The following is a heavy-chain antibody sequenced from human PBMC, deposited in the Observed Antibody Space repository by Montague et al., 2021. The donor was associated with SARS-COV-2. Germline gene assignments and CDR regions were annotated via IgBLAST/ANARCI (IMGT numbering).Heavy chain of an antibody. J-gene: IGHJ4*02. Sequence: SETLSLTCAVSGVSITSTNWWSLVRQPLGKGLEWFGGISYGGIATYNPPLKSRATISMDRSRNLFSLKLSSVTAADTAIYYCAGKVLTVPADYWGQGTLVTVS. D-gene: IGHD4-11*01. CDR1: GVSITSTNW. V-gene: IGHV4-4*02. CDR2: ISYGGIA. CDR3: AGKVLTVPADY.